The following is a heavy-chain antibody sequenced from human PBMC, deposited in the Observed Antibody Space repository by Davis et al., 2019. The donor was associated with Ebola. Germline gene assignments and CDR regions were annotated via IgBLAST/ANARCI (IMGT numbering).Heavy chain of an antibody. Sequence: AASVPVSCMASRYTFNTHGITWVRQPPAQGLERMGWISAYNGHTNHAHKFQGRVTMTTDTSTNTAYVELRGLKSDDEAVYFCARDSSVDTLGADFWGQGTLVTVSS. CDR1: RYTFNTHG. CDR2: ISAYNGHT. D-gene: IGHD2-15*01. CDR3: ARDSSVDTLGADF. V-gene: IGHV1-18*01. J-gene: IGHJ4*02.